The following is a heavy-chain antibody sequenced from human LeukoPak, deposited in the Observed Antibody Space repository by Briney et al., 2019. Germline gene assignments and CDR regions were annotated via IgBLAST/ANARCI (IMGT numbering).Heavy chain of an antibody. D-gene: IGHD3-10*01. CDR3: ARDGSYFFGATAPDY. Sequence: ASVKVSCKASGYTFTGYYMHWVRQAPGQGLEWMGWINPNSGGTNYAQKFQGRVTMTRDTSISTAYMELSRLRSDDTAVYYCARDGSYFFGATAPDYWGQGTLVTVSS. V-gene: IGHV1-2*02. J-gene: IGHJ4*02. CDR1: GYTFTGYY. CDR2: INPNSGGT.